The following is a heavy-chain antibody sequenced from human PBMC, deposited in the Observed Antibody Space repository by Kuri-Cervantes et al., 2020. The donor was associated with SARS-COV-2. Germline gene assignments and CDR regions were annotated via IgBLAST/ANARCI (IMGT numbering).Heavy chain of an antibody. CDR3: ARGGSTRSLDY. V-gene: IGHV4-30-4*08. D-gene: IGHD2-2*01. CDR1: GGSISSGDYY. J-gene: IGHJ4*02. CDR2: IYYSGST. Sequence: LRLSCTVSGGSISSGDYYWSWIRQPPGKGLEWIGYIYYSGSTYYNPSLKSRVTISVDTSKNQFSLKLSSVTAADTAVYYCARGGSTRSLDYWGQGTLVTVSS.